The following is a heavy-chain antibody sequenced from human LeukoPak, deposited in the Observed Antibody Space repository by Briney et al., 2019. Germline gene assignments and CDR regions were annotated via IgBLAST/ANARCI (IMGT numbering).Heavy chain of an antibody. CDR3: ARGVYLGNGYYFDY. CDR1: GVSLIGYY. D-gene: IGHD2-8*01. Sequence: PSETLSLTCACLGVSLIGYYWKSIRQPAGKGLEWIGHIYTSGSTNYNFSLKSRVAMSVDTSKNQFSVKLNSVIAADTAMYYCARGVYLGNGYYFDYWGQGTLVTVSS. J-gene: IGHJ4*02. CDR2: IYTSGST. V-gene: IGHV4-4*07.